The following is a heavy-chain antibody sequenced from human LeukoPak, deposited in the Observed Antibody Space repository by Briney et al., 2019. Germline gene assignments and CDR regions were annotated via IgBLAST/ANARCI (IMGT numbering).Heavy chain of an antibody. CDR1: GFTLSSKF. D-gene: IGHD3-10*01. CDR2: IYSGGST. CDR3: ARDQGLGHYFDS. J-gene: IGHJ4*02. Sequence: GGSLRLSCAASGFTLSSKFMSWVRQPPGKGVEWVSDIYSGGSTYYADSVKGRFTISRDNSKNTLYLQMNSLSAEDTAVYYCARDQGLGHYFDSWGQGTLVTVSS. V-gene: IGHV3-53*01.